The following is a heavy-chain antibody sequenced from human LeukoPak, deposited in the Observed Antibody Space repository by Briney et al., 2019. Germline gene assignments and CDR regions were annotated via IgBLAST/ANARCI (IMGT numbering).Heavy chain of an antibody. CDR2: INHSGST. CDR3: TRDLGYWFAY. Sequence: SETLSLTCAVYGGSFSGYYWSWIRQPPGKGLEWIGEINHSGSTYFNPSLQSRVTMSVDTSKNQFSLKLISVTAADTAVYFCTRDLGYWFAYWGQGNLVTVSS. D-gene: IGHD3-10*01. V-gene: IGHV4-34*01. CDR1: GGSFSGYY. J-gene: IGHJ4*02.